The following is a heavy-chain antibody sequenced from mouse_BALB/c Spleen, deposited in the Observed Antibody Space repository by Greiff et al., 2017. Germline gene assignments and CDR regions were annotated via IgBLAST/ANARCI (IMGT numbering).Heavy chain of an antibody. V-gene: IGHV1S81*02. D-gene: IGHD1-1*01. CDR1: GYTFTSYW. CDR2: INPSNGRT. CDR3: ARSPLYYGSSYPYYFDY. J-gene: IGHJ2*01. Sequence: QVQLQQSGAELVKPGASVKLSCKASGYTFTSYWMHWVKQRPGQGLEWIGEINPSNGRTNYNEKFKSKATLTVDKSSSTAYMQLSSLTSEDSAVYYCARSPLYYGSSYPYYFDYWGQGTTLTVSS.